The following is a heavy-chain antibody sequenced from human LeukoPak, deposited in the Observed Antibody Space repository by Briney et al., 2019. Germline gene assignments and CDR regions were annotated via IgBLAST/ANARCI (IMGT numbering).Heavy chain of an antibody. V-gene: IGHV4-59*08. CDR2: IYYSGST. D-gene: IGHD1-20*01. Sequence: PSETLSLTCTVSGGSISSNYWSWIRQPPGKGLEWIGYIYYSGSTNYNPSLKSRVTISVDTSKNQFSLKLSSVTAADTAVYYCARHVNWNDYWGQGTLVTVSS. CDR3: ARHVNWNDY. J-gene: IGHJ4*02. CDR1: GGSISSNY.